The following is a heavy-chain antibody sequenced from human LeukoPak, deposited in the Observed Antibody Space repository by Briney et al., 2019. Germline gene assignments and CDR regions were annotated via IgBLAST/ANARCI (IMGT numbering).Heavy chain of an antibody. CDR3: ARVRLADERAWAY. CDR2: ITPKSGDT. J-gene: IGHJ4*02. Sequence: ASVKVSCKASGYTFSDFYIHWVRQAPGQGLEYAGWITPKSGDTNSPQRFQGRVTMTRDASISTAYMELSSLRSDDTAVYFCARVRLADERAWAYWGQGTLVTVSS. V-gene: IGHV1-2*02. D-gene: IGHD3-3*02. CDR1: GYTFSDFY.